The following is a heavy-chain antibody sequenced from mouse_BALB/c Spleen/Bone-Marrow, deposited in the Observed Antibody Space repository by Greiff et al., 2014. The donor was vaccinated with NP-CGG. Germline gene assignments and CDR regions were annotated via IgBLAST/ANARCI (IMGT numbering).Heavy chain of an antibody. Sequence: DLVKPGASVKLSCKASGYTSTNYWINWIKQRPGQGLEWIGRIAPGSGSTYYNEMFKGKTTLTVDTSSSTAYIQLSSLSSEGSDVYFCARERYGYDGWYFDVWGAGTTVTVSS. CDR2: IAPGSGST. V-gene: IGHV1S41*01. D-gene: IGHD2-2*01. J-gene: IGHJ1*01. CDR3: ARERYGYDGWYFDV. CDR1: GYTSTNYW.